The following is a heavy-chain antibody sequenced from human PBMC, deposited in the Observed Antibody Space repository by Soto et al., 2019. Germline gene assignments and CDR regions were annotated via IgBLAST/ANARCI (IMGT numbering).Heavy chain of an antibody. V-gene: IGHV4-61*01. CDR1: GGSVNSDSYY. Sequence: SETLSLTCTVSGGSVNSDSYYWSWIRQPPGKGLEWIGYIYYSGSTNYNPSLKSRVTISVDTSKNQFSLKLSSVTAADTAVYYCARVDYGDYGYFDYWGQGTLVTVPS. J-gene: IGHJ4*02. CDR3: ARVDYGDYGYFDY. CDR2: IYYSGST. D-gene: IGHD4-17*01.